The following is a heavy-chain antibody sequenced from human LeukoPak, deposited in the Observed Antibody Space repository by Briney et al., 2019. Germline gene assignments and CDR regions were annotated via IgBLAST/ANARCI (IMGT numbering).Heavy chain of an antibody. CDR3: AKDQGLYYGSGSYSFDY. V-gene: IGHV3-53*01. Sequence: GGSLRLSCAASGFTVSSNYMSWVRQAPGKGLEWVSVIYSGGSTYYADSVKGRFTISRDNSKNTLYLQMNSLRAEDTAVYYCAKDQGLYYGSGSYSFDYWGQGTLVTVSS. CDR1: GFTVSSNY. J-gene: IGHJ4*02. CDR2: IYSGGST. D-gene: IGHD3-10*01.